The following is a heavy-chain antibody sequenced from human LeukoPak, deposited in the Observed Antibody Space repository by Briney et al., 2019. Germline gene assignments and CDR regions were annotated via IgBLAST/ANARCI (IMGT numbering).Heavy chain of an antibody. CDR1: GYTFATYY. J-gene: IGHJ6*03. D-gene: IGHD3-22*01. CDR3: ARDSTYYDSSGYYYDYYYYMDV. CDR2: INPGGGST. V-gene: IGHV1-46*01. Sequence: ASVKVSCKASGYTFATYYMHWVRQAPGQGLEWMGIINPGGGSTSYAQKFQGRVTITADESTSTAYMELSSLRSEDTAVYYCARDSTYYDSSGYYYDYYYYMDVWGKGTTVTISS.